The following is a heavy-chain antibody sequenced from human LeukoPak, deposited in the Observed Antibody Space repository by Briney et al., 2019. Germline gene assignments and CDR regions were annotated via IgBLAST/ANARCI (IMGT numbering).Heavy chain of an antibody. CDR1: GGSFSGYY. V-gene: IGHV4-34*01. Sequence: SETLSLTCAVYGGSFSGYYWSWIRQPPGKGLEWIGEINHSGSTNYNPCLKSRVTISVDTSKNQFSLKMSSVTAADTAVYYCARARKIITYYYDSSGLDYWGQGTLVTVSS. J-gene: IGHJ4*02. D-gene: IGHD3-22*01. CDR2: INHSGST. CDR3: ARARKIITYYYDSSGLDY.